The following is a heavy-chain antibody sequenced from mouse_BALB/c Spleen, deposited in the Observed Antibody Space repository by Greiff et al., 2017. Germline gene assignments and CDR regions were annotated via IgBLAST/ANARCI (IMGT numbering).Heavy chain of an antibody. CDR3: ARYYGYGYWYFDV. V-gene: IGHV5-6-3*01. J-gene: IGHJ1*01. D-gene: IGHD1-2*01. CDR2: INSNGGST. CDR1: GFTFSSYA. Sequence: EVMLVESGGGLVQPGGSRKLSCAASGFTFSSYAMSWVRQTPEKRLEWVAAINSNGGSTYYPDSVKGRFTISRDNAKNTLYLQMSSLKSEDTAMYYCARYYGYGYWYFDVGGAGTTVTVSS.